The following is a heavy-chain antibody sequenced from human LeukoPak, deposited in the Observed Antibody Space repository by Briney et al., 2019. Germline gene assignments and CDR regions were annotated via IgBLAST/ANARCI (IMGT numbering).Heavy chain of an antibody. CDR2: INPSGGRT. CDR1: GDTFTSYY. CDR3: ARSQMSSSSFDH. J-gene: IGHJ4*02. Sequence: ASVTVSFKASGDTFTSYYINWVRQAPGQGLEWMGIINPSGGRTRYAQKFQGRVSMTRDTSTSTVYMEVSSLRSEDTAVYYCARSQMSSSSFDHWGQGTLVTVSS. D-gene: IGHD6-6*01. V-gene: IGHV1-46*01.